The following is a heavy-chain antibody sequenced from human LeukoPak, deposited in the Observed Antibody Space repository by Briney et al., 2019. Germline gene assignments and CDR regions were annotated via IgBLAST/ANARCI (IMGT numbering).Heavy chain of an antibody. CDR1: GYSISSGYY. CDR3: ARDVGPRWLQLLGYFDY. J-gene: IGHJ4*02. V-gene: IGHV4-38-2*02. Sequence: TSETLSLTCTVSGYSISSGYYWGWIRQPPGKGLEWIGSIYYSGSTYYNPSLKSRVTISVDTSKNQFSLKLSSVTAADTAVYYCARDVGPRWLQLLGYFDYWGEGTLVTVSS. CDR2: IYYSGST. D-gene: IGHD5-24*01.